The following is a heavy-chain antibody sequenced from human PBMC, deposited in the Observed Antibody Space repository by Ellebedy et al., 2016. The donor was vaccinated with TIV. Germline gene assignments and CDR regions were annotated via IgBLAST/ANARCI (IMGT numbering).Heavy chain of an antibody. D-gene: IGHD6-6*01. J-gene: IGHJ4*02. Sequence: ASVKVSCKASGGTFRRYAFSWVRQAPGQGLEWMGGIIPIFGTTNYAQKFQGRVTITADKSTSTAYMELSRLRSDDTAVYYCARDYSSSTDFDYWGQGTLVTVSS. CDR3: ARDYSSSTDFDY. CDR2: IIPIFGTT. V-gene: IGHV1-69*06. CDR1: GGTFRRYA.